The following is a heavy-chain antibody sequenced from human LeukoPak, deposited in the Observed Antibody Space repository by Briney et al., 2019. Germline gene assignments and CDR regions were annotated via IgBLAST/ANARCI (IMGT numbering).Heavy chain of an antibody. CDR1: GGTFSSYA. V-gene: IGHV1-69*01. D-gene: IGHD3-9*01. Sequence: SVKASCKASGGTFSSYAISWVRQAPGQGLEWMGGIIPIFGTANYAQKFQGRVTITADESTSTAYMELSSLRSEDTAVYYCARLDYDILTGYSELPYYYGMDVWGQGTTVTVSS. J-gene: IGHJ6*02. CDR2: IIPIFGTA. CDR3: ARLDYDILTGYSELPYYYGMDV.